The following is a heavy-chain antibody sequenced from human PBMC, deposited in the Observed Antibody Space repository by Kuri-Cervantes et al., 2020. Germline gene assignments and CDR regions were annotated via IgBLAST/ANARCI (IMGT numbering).Heavy chain of an antibody. CDR1: GFTFSSYS. D-gene: IGHD2-2*01. V-gene: IGHV3-21*01. Sequence: GESLKISCAASGFTFSSYSMNWVRQAPGRGLEWVSSISSSSSYIYYADSVKGRFTISRDNAKNSLYLQMNSLRAEDTAVYYCARESSSSAIHGFDPRGQGTLVTVSS. CDR3: ARESSSSAIHGFDP. CDR2: ISSSSSYI. J-gene: IGHJ5*02.